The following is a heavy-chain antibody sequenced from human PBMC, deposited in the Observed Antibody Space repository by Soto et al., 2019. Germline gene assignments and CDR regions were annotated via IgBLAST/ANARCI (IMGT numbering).Heavy chain of an antibody. CDR1: GYTFISSD. V-gene: IGHV1-18*04. CDR2: ISAYNGNT. Sequence: ASVKVSCKASGYTFISSDITWVRQAPGQGLEWMGWISAYNGNTNVPQNLQGRVILTTDTSTDTADMELRSLRSDDTAMYYCARVRSPGHPPYNWFDPWGQGTLVTVSS. CDR3: ARVRSPGHPPYNWFDP. J-gene: IGHJ5*02.